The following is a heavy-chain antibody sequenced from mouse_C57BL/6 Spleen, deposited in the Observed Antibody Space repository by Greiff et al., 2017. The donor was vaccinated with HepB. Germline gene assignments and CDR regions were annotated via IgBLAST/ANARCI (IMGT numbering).Heavy chain of an antibody. Sequence: EVQLQQSGPELVKPGASVKISCKASGYTFTDYYMNWVKQSHGKSLEWIGDINPNNGGTSYNQKFKGKATLTVDKSSSTAYMELRSLTSEDSAVYYCARVRDGGYFDYWGQGTTLTVSS. CDR3: ARVRDGGYFDY. D-gene: IGHD3-3*01. CDR1: GYTFTDYY. CDR2: INPNNGGT. V-gene: IGHV1-26*01. J-gene: IGHJ2*01.